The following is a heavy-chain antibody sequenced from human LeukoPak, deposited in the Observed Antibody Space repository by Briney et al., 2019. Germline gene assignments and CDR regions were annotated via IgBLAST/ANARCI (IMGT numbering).Heavy chain of an antibody. D-gene: IGHD3-22*01. CDR3: AREYYDSSGIRYAFDI. CDR1: GYTFIGYY. V-gene: IGHV1-2*04. J-gene: IGHJ3*02. Sequence: ASVKVSCKASGYTFIGYYMHWVRQAPGQGLEWMGWINPNSGGTNYAQKFQGWVTMTRDTSISTAYMELSRLRSDDTAVYYCAREYYDSSGIRYAFDIWGQGTMVTVSS. CDR2: INPNSGGT.